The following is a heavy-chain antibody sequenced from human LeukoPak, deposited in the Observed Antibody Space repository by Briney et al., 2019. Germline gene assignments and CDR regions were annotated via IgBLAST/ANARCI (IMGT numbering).Heavy chain of an antibody. D-gene: IGHD6-19*01. V-gene: IGHV4-34*01. Sequence: SETLSLTCAVYGGSFSGYYWSWIRQPPGKGLEWIGSIYYTGSTYYNPSLKSRITISVDTSKNQFSLKLSSVTASDRAIYYCARHLASRSSSGWYYVDYWGQGTLVTVSS. CDR1: GGSFSGYY. CDR2: IYYTGST. CDR3: ARHLASRSSSGWYYVDY. J-gene: IGHJ4*02.